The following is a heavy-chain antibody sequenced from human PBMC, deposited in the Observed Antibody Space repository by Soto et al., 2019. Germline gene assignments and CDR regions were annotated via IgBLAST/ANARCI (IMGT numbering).Heavy chain of an antibody. CDR2: ISAYNGNT. CDR1: GYTFTSYG. CDR3: ARAHSSSWFFMEGMDV. V-gene: IGHV1-18*01. J-gene: IGHJ6*01. D-gene: IGHD6-13*01. Sequence: AAVKVSCKASGYTFTSYGISWVRQAPGQGLEWMGWISAYNGNTNYAQKLQGRVTMTTDTSTSTAYMELRSLRSDDTAVYYCARAHSSSWFFMEGMDVWGQGTKVIVS.